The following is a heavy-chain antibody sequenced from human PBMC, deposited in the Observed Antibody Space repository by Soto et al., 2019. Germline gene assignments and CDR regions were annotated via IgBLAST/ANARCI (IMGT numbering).Heavy chain of an antibody. CDR2: FDPEDGET. D-gene: IGHD6-19*01. CDR1: GYTLTELS. Sequence: ASVKVSCKVSGYTLTELSMHWVRQAPGKGLEWMGGFDPEDGETIYAQKFQGRVTMTEDTSTDTAYMELSSLRSEDTAVYYCATVVTSSGWYRAFDIWGQGTMVTVSS. CDR3: ATVVTSSGWYRAFDI. J-gene: IGHJ3*02. V-gene: IGHV1-24*01.